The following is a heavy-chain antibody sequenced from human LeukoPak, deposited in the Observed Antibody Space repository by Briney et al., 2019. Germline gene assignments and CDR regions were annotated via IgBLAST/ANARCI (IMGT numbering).Heavy chain of an antibody. CDR3: AGGSGSYYAY. CDR1: GYTFSSYD. V-gene: IGHV1-8*01. Sequence: ASVKVSCKASGYTFSSYDITWVRQAPGQGLEWMGWVDPKNGNRGYAPKFYGRLTMTRNASINTAYMELTTLRSEDTAVYYCAGGSGSYYAYWGQGTLVTVSS. D-gene: IGHD1-26*01. CDR2: VDPKNGNR. J-gene: IGHJ4*02.